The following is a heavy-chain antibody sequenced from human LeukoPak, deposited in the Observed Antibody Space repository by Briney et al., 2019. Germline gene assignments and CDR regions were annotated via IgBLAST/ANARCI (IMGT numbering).Heavy chain of an antibody. CDR2: IYHSGST. V-gene: IGHV4-38-2*02. D-gene: IGHD6-19*01. Sequence: SETLSLTCTVSGYSISSGYYWGWIRQPPGKGLEWIGSIYHSGSTYYNPSLKSRVTISVDTSKNQFSLKLSSVTAADTAVYYCARGQWLVRVDYWGQGTLVTASS. CDR3: ARGQWLVRVDY. J-gene: IGHJ4*02. CDR1: GYSISSGYY.